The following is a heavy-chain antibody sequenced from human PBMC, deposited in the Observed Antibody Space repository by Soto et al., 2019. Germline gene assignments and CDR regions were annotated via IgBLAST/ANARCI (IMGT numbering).Heavy chain of an antibody. CDR3: ATARSEVVLCAMDT. Sequence: QAQLQESGPGLVKPSETLSLSCPVSGDSFSIYYCNWVRKSAGKGVEWIGRLYPTGSTTYTPSLNSRLTMSVDTSRTPFSPRLTPMTAADTAVYYCATARSEVVLCAMDTWGQMTLVTVSS. V-gene: IGHV4-4*07. CDR1: GDSFSIYY. J-gene: IGHJ5*02. CDR2: LYPTGST. D-gene: IGHD2-2*01.